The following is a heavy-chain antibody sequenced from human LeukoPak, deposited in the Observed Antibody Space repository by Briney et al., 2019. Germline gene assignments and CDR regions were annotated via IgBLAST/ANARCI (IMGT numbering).Heavy chain of an antibody. Sequence: AGGSLRLSCAASGFTFDDYAMHWVRQAPGKGLEWVSGISWNSGSIGYADSVKGRFTISRDNAKNSLYLQMNSLRAEDTAVYYCARVQNTAMDYWGQGTLVTVSS. V-gene: IGHV3-9*01. CDR2: ISWNSGSI. J-gene: IGHJ4*02. CDR1: GFTFDDYA. D-gene: IGHD5-18*01. CDR3: ARVQNTAMDY.